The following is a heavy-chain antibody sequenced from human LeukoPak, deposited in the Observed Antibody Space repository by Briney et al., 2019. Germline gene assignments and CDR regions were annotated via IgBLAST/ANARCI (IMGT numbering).Heavy chain of an antibody. V-gene: IGHV4-34*01. CDR1: GGSFSNYY. J-gene: IGHJ4*02. CDR2: INCSGIT. D-gene: IGHD3-10*01. Sequence: SETLSLTCAVYGGSFSNYYWRWIRQSPGKGLECIGEINCSGITNYNPSLKSRVTISVDTSKKQFSLNLSSVTAADTAVYYCARGPRGSGSYYKYWGQGTLVTVP. CDR3: ARGPRGSGSYYKY.